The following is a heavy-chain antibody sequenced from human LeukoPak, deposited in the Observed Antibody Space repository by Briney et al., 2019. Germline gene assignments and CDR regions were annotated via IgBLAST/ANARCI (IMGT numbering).Heavy chain of an antibody. Sequence: PSETLSLTCTVSGGSISSSSYYWGWIRQPPGKGLEWIGSIYYSGSTYYNPSLKSRVTISVDTSKNQFSLKLSSVTAEDTAVYYCARDHSSSWYPNYYFDYWGQGTLVTVSS. V-gene: IGHV4-39*07. CDR3: ARDHSSSWYPNYYFDY. CDR1: GGSISSSSYY. CDR2: IYYSGST. J-gene: IGHJ4*02. D-gene: IGHD6-13*01.